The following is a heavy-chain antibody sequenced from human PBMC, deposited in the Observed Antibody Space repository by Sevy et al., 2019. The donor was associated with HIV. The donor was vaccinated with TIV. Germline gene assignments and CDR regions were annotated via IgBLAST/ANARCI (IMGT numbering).Heavy chain of an antibody. CDR2: INPNGGGT. CDR3: SRSVYGSGTYLNDY. J-gene: IGHJ4*02. CDR1: GYTFTGYY. Sequence: ASVKVSCKASGYTFTGYYIHWVRQAPGQGLEWMGWINPNGGGTNYAQKFQGRFTMTGDTSISTAYMDLTRLRSDDTAVYYCSRSVYGSGTYLNDYWGQGTLVTVSS. D-gene: IGHD3-10*01. V-gene: IGHV1-2*02.